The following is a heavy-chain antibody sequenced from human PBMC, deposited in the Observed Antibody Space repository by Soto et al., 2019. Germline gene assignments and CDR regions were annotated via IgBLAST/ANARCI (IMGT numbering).Heavy chain of an antibody. CDR3: TTDTPSLYGSGSYKGHYFDY. V-gene: IGHV3-15*07. CDR1: SVSNAW. CDR2: IKRKTDGGTK. Sequence: SVSNAWMNWVRQAPGKGLEWVGRIKRKTDGGTKDYAAPVKGRFTISRDDSKNTLYLQMNSLKTEDTAVYYCTTDTPSLYGSGSYKGHYFDYWGQGTLVTVSS. J-gene: IGHJ4*02. D-gene: IGHD3-10*01.